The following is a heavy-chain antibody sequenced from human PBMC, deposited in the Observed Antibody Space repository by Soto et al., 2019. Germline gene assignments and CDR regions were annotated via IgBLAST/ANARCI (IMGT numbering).Heavy chain of an antibody. CDR3: ARDTGRVAGNVDYYYAMEV. J-gene: IGHJ6*02. Sequence: SETLSLTCTVSGGSVSSGSYYWSWIRQPPGKGLEWIGYIYYSGSTNYNPSLKSRVTISVDTSKNQFSLKLSSVTAADTAVYYCARDTGRVAGNVDYYYAMEVWGQGTTVTVSS. D-gene: IGHD6-19*01. CDR2: IYYSGST. V-gene: IGHV4-61*01. CDR1: GGSVSSGSYY.